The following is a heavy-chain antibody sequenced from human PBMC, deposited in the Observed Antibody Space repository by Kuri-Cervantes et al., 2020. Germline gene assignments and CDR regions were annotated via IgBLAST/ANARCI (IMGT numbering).Heavy chain of an antibody. CDR3: ASLGIAVAGTSV. CDR1: GGCISSHY. J-gene: IGHJ4*02. CDR2: IYYSGST. D-gene: IGHD6-19*01. Sequence: SETLSLTCTVSGGCISSHYCSWIRQPPGKGLEWIGYIYYSGSTNYNPSLKSRITISVDTSKNQFSLKLSSVTAADTAVYYCASLGIAVAGTSVWGQGTLVTVSS. V-gene: IGHV4-59*08.